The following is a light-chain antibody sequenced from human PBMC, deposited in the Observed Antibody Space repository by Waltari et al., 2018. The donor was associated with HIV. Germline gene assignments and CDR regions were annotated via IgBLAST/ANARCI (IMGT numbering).Light chain of an antibody. CDR3: QQGYSTSWT. V-gene: IGKV1-39*01. J-gene: IGKJ1*01. CDR2: AAS. Sequence: DIQMTQSPSSLSASVGDRVTITCRASQDIGNYLNWYQQKPGRAPKVLIYAASSLQSGVLSRFSVSRSGTDFTLTISSLQPEDFATYSCQQGYSTSWTFGPGTKVEI. CDR1: QDIGNY.